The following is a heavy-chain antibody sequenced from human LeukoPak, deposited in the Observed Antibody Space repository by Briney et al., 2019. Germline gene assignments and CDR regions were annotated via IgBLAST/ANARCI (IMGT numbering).Heavy chain of an antibody. J-gene: IGHJ4*02. CDR2: ISYDGSNK. D-gene: IGHD3-22*01. Sequence: PGGSLRLSCAASGFTFSSYGMHWVRQAPGKGLEWVAVISYDGSNKYYADSVKGRFTISRDNSKNTLYLQMNSLRAEDTAVYYCAKARYYYDSSGLSDYWGQGTLVTVSS. CDR1: GFTFSSYG. V-gene: IGHV3-30*18. CDR3: AKARYYYDSSGLSDY.